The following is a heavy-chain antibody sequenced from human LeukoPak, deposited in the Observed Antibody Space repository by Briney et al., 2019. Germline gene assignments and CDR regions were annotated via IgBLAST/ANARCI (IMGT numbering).Heavy chain of an antibody. CDR2: INDAGTT. Sequence: GGSLRLSCSASGLTFSSYGMSWVRQAPGKGLEWVSAINDAGTTYYADSVKGRFTISRDNSKNTLYLQMSSLRAEDTAVYYCAKRVDYSSSSGGYFDYWGQGTLVTVSS. CDR1: GLTFSSYG. D-gene: IGHD6-6*01. CDR3: AKRVDYSSSSGGYFDY. J-gene: IGHJ4*02. V-gene: IGHV3-23*01.